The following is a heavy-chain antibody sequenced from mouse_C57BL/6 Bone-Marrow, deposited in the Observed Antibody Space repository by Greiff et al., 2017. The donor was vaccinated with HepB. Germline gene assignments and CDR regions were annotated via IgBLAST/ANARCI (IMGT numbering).Heavy chain of an antibody. Sequence: EVMLVESGGGLVKPGGSLKLSCAASGFTFSDYGMHWVRQAPEKGLEWVAYISSGSSTSYYADTVKGRFTISRDNAKNTLFLQMTSLRSEDTAMYYCAANWDEAYWGQGTLVTVSA. V-gene: IGHV5-17*01. CDR1: GFTFSDYG. CDR3: AANWDEAY. CDR2: ISSGSSTS. D-gene: IGHD4-1*01. J-gene: IGHJ3*01.